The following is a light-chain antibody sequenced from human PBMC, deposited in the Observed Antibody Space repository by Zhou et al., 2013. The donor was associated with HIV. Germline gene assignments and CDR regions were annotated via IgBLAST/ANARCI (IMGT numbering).Light chain of an antibody. CDR2: SAS. J-gene: IGKJ5*01. Sequence: DIQMTQSPSSVSASVGDRVTITCRASQDIYKWLAWYQQKPGKAPKLLIYSASSLQSGVPSRFSGGGSGTDFTLTINNLQSEDFATYFCQQAHSFPVTFGQGTRL. CDR3: QQAHSFPVT. V-gene: IGKV1D-12*01. CDR1: QDIYKW.